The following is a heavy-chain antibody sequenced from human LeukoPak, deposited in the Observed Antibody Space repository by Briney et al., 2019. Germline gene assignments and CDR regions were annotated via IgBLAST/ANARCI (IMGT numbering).Heavy chain of an antibody. V-gene: IGHV3-23*01. CDR3: AKTYYYDSSGYYKGGGYYFDY. Sequence: PGGSLRLSCAASGFTFSSYAMSWVRQAPGKGLEWVSAISGSGGSTYYADFVKGRFTISRDNSKNTLYLQMNSLRAEDTAVYYCAKTYYYDSSGYYKGGGYYFDYWGQGTLVTVSS. CDR1: GFTFSSYA. D-gene: IGHD3-22*01. CDR2: ISGSGGST. J-gene: IGHJ4*02.